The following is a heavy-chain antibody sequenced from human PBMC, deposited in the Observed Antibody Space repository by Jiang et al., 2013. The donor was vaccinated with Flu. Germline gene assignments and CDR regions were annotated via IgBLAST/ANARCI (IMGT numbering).Heavy chain of an antibody. CDR1: GHRVTAYW. D-gene: IGHD1-26*01. CDR3: ARLRLGVGAAGGDAFDI. V-gene: IGHV5-51*01. Sequence: GAEVKKPGESLKISCKGSGHRVTAYWIGWVRQMPGKGLEFMGVIYPDDSDTRYSPSFQGQVTISVDKSISTAYYSGAALKASDTAMYYCARLRLGVGAAGGDAFDIWGQGTMVTVSS. CDR2: IYPDDSDT. J-gene: IGHJ3*02.